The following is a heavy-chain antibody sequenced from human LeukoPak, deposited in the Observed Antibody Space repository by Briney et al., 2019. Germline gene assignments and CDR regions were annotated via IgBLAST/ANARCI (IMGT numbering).Heavy chain of an antibody. CDR2: IASDGSST. V-gene: IGHV3-74*01. CDR1: GFTFSSYW. Sequence: GGSLRLSCAASGFTFSSYWMNWVRQAPGKGLVWVSRIASDGSSTTYADSVKGRFSISRDNAKNTLYLQMNSLRVEDTAAYYCEGGRPKGNNYWAQAPLVP. D-gene: IGHD2/OR15-2a*01. J-gene: IGHJ4*02. CDR3: EGGRPKGNNY.